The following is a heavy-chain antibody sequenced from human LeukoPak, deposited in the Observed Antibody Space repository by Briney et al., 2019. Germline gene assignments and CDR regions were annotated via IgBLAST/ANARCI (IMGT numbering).Heavy chain of an antibody. CDR1: GGTFSSYA. J-gene: IGHJ4*02. CDR2: IIPIFGTA. CDR3: ASGGVSGYDFDY. V-gene: IGHV1-69*13. Sequence: SVKVSCKASGGTFSSYAISWVRQAPGQGLEWMGGIIPIFGTANYAQKFQGRVTITAGESTSTAYMELSSLRSEDTAVYYCASGGVSGYDFDYWGQGTLVTVSS. D-gene: IGHD5-12*01.